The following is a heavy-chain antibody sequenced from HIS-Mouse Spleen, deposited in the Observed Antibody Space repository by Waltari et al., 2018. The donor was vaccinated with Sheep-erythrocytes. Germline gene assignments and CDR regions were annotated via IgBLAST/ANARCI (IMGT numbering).Heavy chain of an antibody. D-gene: IGHD3-3*01. CDR2: IYYSGMT. J-gene: IGHJ4*02. CDR1: GGSISSSSYY. V-gene: IGHV4-39*07. CDR3: ARDEGTYYDFWSGYPPSYYFDY. Sequence: QLQLQESGPGLVKPSETLSLTCTVSGGSISSSSYYWGWIRQPPGKGLEWIGSIYYSGMTDYNPSLKSGVTISVETSKNQFSLKLSSVTAADTAVYYCARDEGTYYDFWSGYPPSYYFDYWGQGTLVTVSS.